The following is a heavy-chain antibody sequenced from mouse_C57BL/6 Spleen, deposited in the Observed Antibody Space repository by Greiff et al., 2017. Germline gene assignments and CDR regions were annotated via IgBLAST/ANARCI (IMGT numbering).Heavy chain of an antibody. CDR2: IDPEHGGT. V-gene: IGHV1-15*01. Sequence: VQLQQSGAELVRPGASVTLSCKASGYTFTDYEMHWVKQTPVHGLEWIGAIDPEHGGTAYNQKFKGKAILTADKSSSTAYMELRSLTSEDSAVYYCTRKESFAYWGQGTLVTVSA. J-gene: IGHJ3*01. CDR3: TRKESFAY. CDR1: GYTFTDYE.